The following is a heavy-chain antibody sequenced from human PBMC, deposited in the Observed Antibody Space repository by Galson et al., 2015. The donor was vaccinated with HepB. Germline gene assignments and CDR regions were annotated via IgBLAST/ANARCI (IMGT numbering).Heavy chain of an antibody. CDR1: GFTFSSAW. CDR3: ATGKKGGSASWETGY. V-gene: IGHV3-15*01. D-gene: IGHD1-1*01. CDR2: IKSTTYGGAI. J-gene: IGHJ4*02. Sequence: SLRLSCAASGFTFSSAWMTWVRQAPGKGLEWVGRIKSTTYGGAIDYAAPVKGRFTISRDDSKNTLYLQMNSLNTEDRGMYYCATGKKGGSASWETGYWGQGTLVTVSS.